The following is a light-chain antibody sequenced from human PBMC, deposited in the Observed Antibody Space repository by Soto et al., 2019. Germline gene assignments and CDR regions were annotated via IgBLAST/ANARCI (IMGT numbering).Light chain of an antibody. CDR1: QSVLYSSNNKNY. CDR2: WAS. CDR3: QQSYSTPHT. J-gene: IGKJ2*01. V-gene: IGKV4-1*01. Sequence: DIVMAQSPDSLAVSLGERATINCKSSQSVLYSSNNKNYFAWYQQKPGQPPRLLIYWASTRESGVPDRFSGSGSWTDFTLAISSLQAEDVAVYYCQQSYSTPHTFGQGTKLEIK.